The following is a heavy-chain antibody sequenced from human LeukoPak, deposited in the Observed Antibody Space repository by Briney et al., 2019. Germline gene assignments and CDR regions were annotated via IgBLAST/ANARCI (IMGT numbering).Heavy chain of an antibody. CDR3: ARTNYPNDAFDI. CDR1: GYTFTGYY. V-gene: IGHV1-2*02. J-gene: IGHJ3*02. CDR2: INPNSGGT. Sequence: ASVKVSCKASGYTFTGYYMHWVRQAPGQGLEWMGWINPNSGGTNYAQRFQGRVTMTRDTSISTAYMELSSLRSDDTAVYYCARTNYPNDAFDIWGQGTMVTVSS. D-gene: IGHD5-24*01.